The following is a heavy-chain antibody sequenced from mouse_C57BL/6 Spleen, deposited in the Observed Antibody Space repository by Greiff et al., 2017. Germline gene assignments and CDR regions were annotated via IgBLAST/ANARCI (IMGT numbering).Heavy chain of an antibody. CDR2: INPNNGGT. J-gene: IGHJ4*01. Sequence: EVKLQQSGPELVKPGASVKISCKASGYTFTDYYMNWVKQSHGKSLEWIGDINPNNGGTSYNQKFKGKATLTVDKSSSTAYMQLSSLTSEDSAVYYCARILRYAMDYWGQGTSVTVSS. CDR1: GYTFTDYY. CDR3: ARILRYAMDY. V-gene: IGHV1-26*01.